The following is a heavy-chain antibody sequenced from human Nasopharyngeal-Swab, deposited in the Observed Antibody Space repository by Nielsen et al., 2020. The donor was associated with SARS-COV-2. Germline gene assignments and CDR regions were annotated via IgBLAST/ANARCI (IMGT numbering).Heavy chain of an antibody. CDR2: IYSSGRT. Sequence: GESLKISCAASGFTVSSNYMTWVRQAPGKGLEWVSVIYSSGRTSHADSVKGRFTISRDNSKNMLYLQMNSLRAEDTAVYYCARACDNSGDGFDTWGQGTMVTVSS. CDR1: GFTVSSNY. J-gene: IGHJ3*02. D-gene: IGHD3-22*01. CDR3: ARACDNSGDGFDT. V-gene: IGHV3-53*01.